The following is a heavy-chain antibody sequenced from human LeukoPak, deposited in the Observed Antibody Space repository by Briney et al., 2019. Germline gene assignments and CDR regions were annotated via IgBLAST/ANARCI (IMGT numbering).Heavy chain of an antibody. CDR1: GGSISSYY. V-gene: IGHV4-59*01. D-gene: IGHD3-3*01. Sequence: PSETLSLTCTVSGGSISSYYWSWTRQPPGKGLEWIGYIYYSGSTNYNPSLKSRVTISVGTSKNQFSLKLSSVTAADTAVYYCARVPYDFWSGRNRYYFDYWGQGTLVTVSS. J-gene: IGHJ4*02. CDR3: ARVPYDFWSGRNRYYFDY. CDR2: IYYSGST.